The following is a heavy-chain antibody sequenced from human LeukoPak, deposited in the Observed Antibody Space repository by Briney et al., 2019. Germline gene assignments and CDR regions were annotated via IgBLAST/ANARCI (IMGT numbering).Heavy chain of an antibody. CDR3: AIAYTSWSFDY. V-gene: IGHV4-59*01. CDR1: GVSITTYY. Sequence: PSETLSLTCTVSGVSITTYYWSWIRQPPGKGLEWSGFIYYSGNNNYNPSLKSRVTISVDTSKNQFSLKLSSVTAADTAVYYCAIAYTSWSFDYWGQGTLVTVSS. CDR2: IYYSGNN. D-gene: IGHD2-2*02. J-gene: IGHJ4*02.